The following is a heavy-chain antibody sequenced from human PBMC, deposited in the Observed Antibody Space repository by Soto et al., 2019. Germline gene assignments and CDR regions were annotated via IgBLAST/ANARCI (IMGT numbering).Heavy chain of an antibody. CDR1: GDAISSGRYY. Sequence: QVQLQESGPGLVKPAETLALTCTVSGDAISSGRYYWIWIRQPPGKGLEWIGFTYYTGSANYNASLRSRVTISVDTSKNQFSLRLNSVTAADTAKYFCASLDSSGQLEYWGQGSLVIVST. CDR2: TYYTGSA. J-gene: IGHJ4*02. D-gene: IGHD3-22*01. CDR3: ASLDSSGQLEY. V-gene: IGHV4-61*01.